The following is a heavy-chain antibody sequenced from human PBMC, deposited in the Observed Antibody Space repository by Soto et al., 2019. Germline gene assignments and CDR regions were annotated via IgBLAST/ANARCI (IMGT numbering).Heavy chain of an antibody. CDR3: AKDLDSSGYSSHY. V-gene: IGHV3-23*01. Sequence: EVQLLESGGGLVQPGGSLRLSCTAPGFTFSSYAMSWVRQAPGKGLEWVSAISGSGGSTYYADSVKGRFTISRDTSKDTLYLQRYSLRTEDTPVYYCAKDLDSSGYSSHYWGEATLDTVSS. J-gene: IGHJ4*02. CDR2: ISGSGGST. D-gene: IGHD3-22*01. CDR1: GFTFSSYA.